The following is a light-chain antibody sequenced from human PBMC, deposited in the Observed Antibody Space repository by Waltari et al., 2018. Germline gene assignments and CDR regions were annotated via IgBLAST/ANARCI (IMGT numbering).Light chain of an antibody. CDR1: SSDVGCYNY. CDR2: DVS. Sequence: QSALTPPASVSGSPGQSITISCPGTSSDVGCYNYVPWYQQDPGKAPKLMIYDVSKRPSGVSNRFSGSKSGNTASLTISGLQAEDEADYYCSSYTTIGTFVVFGGGTKLTVL. J-gene: IGLJ2*01. V-gene: IGLV2-14*01. CDR3: SSYTTIGTFVV.